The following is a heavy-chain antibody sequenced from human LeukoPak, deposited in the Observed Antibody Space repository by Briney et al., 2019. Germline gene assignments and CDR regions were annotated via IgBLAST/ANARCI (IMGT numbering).Heavy chain of an antibody. D-gene: IGHD5-12*01. J-gene: IGHJ4*02. CDR3: ARSSEVAAMGFDY. CDR2: INPNSGGA. CDR1: GYTFTSYD. Sequence: ASVKVSCKASGYTFTSYDINWVRQAPGQGLEWMGWINPNSGGANYAQKFQGWVTMTRDTSVSTAYMELSRLKSDDTAVYYCARSSEVAAMGFDYWGQGTLVTVSS. V-gene: IGHV1-2*04.